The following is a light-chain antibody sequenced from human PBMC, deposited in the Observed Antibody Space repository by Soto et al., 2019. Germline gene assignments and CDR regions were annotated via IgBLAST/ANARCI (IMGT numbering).Light chain of an antibody. Sequence: QSVLTQSPSASASLGASVKLTCTLSSGHSSYAIAWHQQQPEKGPRYLMKLNSDGSHSKGDGIPARFSGSSSGAERYLTISSLQSEDEADYYCQTWGTDIVVFGGGTKVTVL. J-gene: IGLJ2*01. CDR1: SGHSSYA. CDR3: QTWGTDIVV. CDR2: LNSDGSH. V-gene: IGLV4-69*01.